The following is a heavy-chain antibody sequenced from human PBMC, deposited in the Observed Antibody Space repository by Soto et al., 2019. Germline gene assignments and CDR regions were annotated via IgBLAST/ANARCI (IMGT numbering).Heavy chain of an antibody. J-gene: IGHJ4*02. V-gene: IGHV3-7*01. CDR2: IKQDGSEK. CDR1: GFTISSYW. D-gene: IGHD3-3*01. CDR3: ARDSMTSFGVVKSGIDY. Sequence: PGGSRRLSCAASGFTISSYWMGWVRQAPGKGLEWVANIKQDGSEKYYVDSVKGRFTISRDNAKNSLYLQMNSLRAEDTAVYYCARDSMTSFGVVKSGIDYWGQGTLVTVSS.